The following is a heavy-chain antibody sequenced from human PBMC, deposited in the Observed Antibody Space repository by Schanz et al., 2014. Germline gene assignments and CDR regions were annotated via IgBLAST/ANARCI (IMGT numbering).Heavy chain of an antibody. CDR1: GGDIGNYY. CDR3: AKFLYDDPS. D-gene: IGHD3-3*01. CDR2: IHQSGGT. V-gene: IGHV4-59*08. J-gene: IGHJ5*02. Sequence: QVQLQESGPGLVKPSETLSLTCSVSGGDIGNYYWSWIRQPPGKGLEWIGYIHQSGGTNYNPSLKVPVTILVDTSKNQFSLRLTSLTAADTAVYYCAKFLYDDPSWGQGTLVTVSS.